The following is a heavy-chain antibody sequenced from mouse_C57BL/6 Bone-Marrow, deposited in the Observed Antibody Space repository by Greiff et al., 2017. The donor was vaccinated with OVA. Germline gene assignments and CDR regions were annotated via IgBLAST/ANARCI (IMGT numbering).Heavy chain of an antibody. CDR2: IYPGDGDT. CDR3: ARLTD. V-gene: IGHV1-80*01. D-gene: IGHD1-1*01. Sequence: QVHVKQSGAELVKPGASVKISCKASGYAFSSYWMNWVKQRPGKGLEWIGQIYPGDGDTTFTGKFKGKATLTADKSSITAYMQLSSLTSEDSAVYFCARLTDWGQGTTLTVSS. J-gene: IGHJ2*01. CDR1: GYAFSSYW.